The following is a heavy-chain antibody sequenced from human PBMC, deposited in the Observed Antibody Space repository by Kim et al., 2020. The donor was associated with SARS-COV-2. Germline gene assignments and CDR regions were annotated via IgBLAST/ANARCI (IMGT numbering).Heavy chain of an antibody. J-gene: IGHJ6*03. D-gene: IGHD3-3*01. CDR2: ISSNGGST. Sequence: GGSLRLSCAASGFTFSSYAMHWVRQAPGKGLEYVSAISSNGGSTYYANSVKGRFTISRDNSKNTLYLQMGSLRAEDMAVYYCARAAGITIFGVVPSGYYYMDVWGEGTTVTVSS. CDR1: GFTFSSYA. V-gene: IGHV3-64*01. CDR3: ARAAGITIFGVVPSGYYYMDV.